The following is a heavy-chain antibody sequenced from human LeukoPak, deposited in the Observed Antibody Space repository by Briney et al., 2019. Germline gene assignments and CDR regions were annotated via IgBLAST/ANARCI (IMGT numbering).Heavy chain of an antibody. CDR2: ISSSSSYI. Sequence: GGSLRLSCAASGFTFSSYSMNWVRQAPGKGLEWVSSISSSSSYIYYADSMKGRFTISRDNAKNSLYLQMNSLRAEDTAVYYCARDHDPWGQGTLVTVSS. J-gene: IGHJ5*02. CDR3: ARDHDP. CDR1: GFTFSSYS. V-gene: IGHV3-21*01.